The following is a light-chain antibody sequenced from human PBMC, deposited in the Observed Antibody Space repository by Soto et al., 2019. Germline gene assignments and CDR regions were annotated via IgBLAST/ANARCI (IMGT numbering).Light chain of an antibody. J-gene: IGKJ1*01. V-gene: IGKV3-15*01. Sequence: EVVMTQSPGSLSVSPGERATLXCRASQSVSSKLAWYQQKPGQAPRLLIHGASTRATGIPARFSGSGSGTEFTLTISSLQSADFAVYFCQQYNIWPRTFGQGTKVDIK. CDR3: QQYNIWPRT. CDR2: GAS. CDR1: QSVSSK.